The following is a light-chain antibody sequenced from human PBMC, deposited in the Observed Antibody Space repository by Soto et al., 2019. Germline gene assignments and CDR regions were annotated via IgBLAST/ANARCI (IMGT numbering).Light chain of an antibody. Sequence: VIWMSQSPSLLSASTGDRVTISCRMSQGISIYLAWYQQKPGKAPELLIYAASTLQSGVPSRFSGSGSGTDFTLTINGLQPEDFATYYCQQAASFPITFGQGTRLEIK. J-gene: IGKJ5*01. CDR3: QQAASFPIT. CDR2: AAS. V-gene: IGKV1D-8*03. CDR1: QGISIY.